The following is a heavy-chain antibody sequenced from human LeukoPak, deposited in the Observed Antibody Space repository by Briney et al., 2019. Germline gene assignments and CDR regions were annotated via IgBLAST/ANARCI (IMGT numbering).Heavy chain of an antibody. CDR3: ARENIELVPAAVDGWFDP. V-gene: IGHV4-61*02. D-gene: IGHD2-2*01. Sequence: SQTLSLTCTVSGDSISGVSSYWSWIRQPAGKALEWIGRIYSSGNINYNPSLKSRVTMSLDTSKNQFSLKLTSVTAADTAVYYCARENIELVPAAVDGWFDPWGQGTLVTVSS. J-gene: IGHJ5*02. CDR2: IYSSGNI. CDR1: GDSISGVSSY.